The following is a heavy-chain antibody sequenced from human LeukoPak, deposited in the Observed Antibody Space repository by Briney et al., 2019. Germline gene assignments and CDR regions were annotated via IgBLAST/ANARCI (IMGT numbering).Heavy chain of an antibody. Sequence: GASVKVSCKASGYTFTDYYVHWVRQAPGQGLEWMGWINPNSGGTHYDQRFQGRVTMTRDTSINTTYMQFSSLTSDDTAVYYCAREPYSSGWLYYGMDVWGQGTTVTVSS. D-gene: IGHD6-19*01. V-gene: IGHV1-2*02. CDR1: GYTFTDYY. CDR2: INPNSGGT. CDR3: AREPYSSGWLYYGMDV. J-gene: IGHJ6*02.